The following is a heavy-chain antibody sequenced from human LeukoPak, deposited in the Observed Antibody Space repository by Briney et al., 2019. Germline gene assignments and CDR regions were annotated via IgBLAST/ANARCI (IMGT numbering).Heavy chain of an antibody. CDR3: ARAVSYSYGYTEFDY. Sequence: ASVKVSCKASGGTFSSYAISWVRQAPGQGLEWMGGIIPIFGTANYAQKFQGRVTITADKSTSTAYMELSSLRSEDTAVYYYARAVSYSYGYTEFDYWGQGTLVTVSS. CDR2: IIPIFGTA. D-gene: IGHD5-18*01. V-gene: IGHV1-69*06. J-gene: IGHJ4*02. CDR1: GGTFSSYA.